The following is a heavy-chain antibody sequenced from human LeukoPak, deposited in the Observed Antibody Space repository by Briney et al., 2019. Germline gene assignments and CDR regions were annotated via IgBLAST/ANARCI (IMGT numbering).Heavy chain of an antibody. CDR2: INHSGST. V-gene: IGHV4-34*01. CDR3: ARGWRDGDYSN. D-gene: IGHD4-17*01. CDR1: GGSFSGYY. J-gene: IGHJ4*02. Sequence: SETLSLTCAVYGGSFSGYYWSWIRQPPGKGLEWIGEINHSGSTNYNPSLKSRVTISVDTSKNQFSLKLSSVTAADTAVYYCARGWRDGDYSNWGQGTLVNVSS.